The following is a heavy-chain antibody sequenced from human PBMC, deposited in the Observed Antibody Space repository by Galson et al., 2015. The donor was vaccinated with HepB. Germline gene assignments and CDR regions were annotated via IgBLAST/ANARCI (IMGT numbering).Heavy chain of an antibody. CDR3: ARGSTITTSVYAL. V-gene: IGHV1-69*13. D-gene: IGHD4-11*01. Sequence: SVKVSCKASGDGFRTYNIIWVRQAPGQGLEWMGGIIPIFRIANYAQNFRGRVTITAEESTSTAYMELSSLRSEDTAVYYCARGSTITTSVYALWGQGTLVTVSS. J-gene: IGHJ4*02. CDR2: IIPIFRIA. CDR1: GDGFRTYN.